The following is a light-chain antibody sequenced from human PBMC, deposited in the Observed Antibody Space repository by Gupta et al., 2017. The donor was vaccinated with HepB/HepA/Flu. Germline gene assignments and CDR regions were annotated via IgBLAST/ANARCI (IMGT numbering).Light chain of an antibody. J-gene: IGKJ2*02. CDR3: QQYSSTQWT. V-gene: IGKV4-1*01. Sequence: DIVMNQSPDSLAVSLGERATNNCKSSQSILYSSINKDSLAWYQQTPGQPPKLLISWASTRESGVPDRFSGSGSGTDFTLTIDSLRAEDVAVYYCQQYSSTQWTFGQGTKLEIK. CDR2: WAS. CDR1: QSILYSSINKDS.